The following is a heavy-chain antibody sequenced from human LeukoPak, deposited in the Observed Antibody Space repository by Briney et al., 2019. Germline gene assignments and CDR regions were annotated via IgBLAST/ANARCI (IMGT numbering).Heavy chain of an antibody. J-gene: IGHJ4*02. V-gene: IGHV4-4*07. Sequence: SETLSLTCSVSGDSITYFYWSWIRQAAGKGLEWIGRISSSGSTDYNASLKSRVTISVDTSKNQFSLKLSSVTAADTAVYYCARRLKSGDYYFDYWGQGTLVTVSS. CDR1: GDSITYFY. CDR3: ARRLKSGDYYFDY. D-gene: IGHD3-10*01. CDR2: ISSSGST.